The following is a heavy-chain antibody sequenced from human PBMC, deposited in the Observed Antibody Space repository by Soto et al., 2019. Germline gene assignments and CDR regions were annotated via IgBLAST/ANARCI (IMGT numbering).Heavy chain of an antibody. CDR2: IYYSGST. CDR3: ARENPTYSDNGWFDP. V-gene: IGHV4-61*01. D-gene: IGHD4-4*01. CDR1: GGSVSSGSYY. Sequence: QVQLQESGPGLVKPSETLSLTCTVSGGSVSSGSYYWSWIRQPPGKGLEWIGYIYYSGSTNYNPSLKSRVTIAVDTSKNQFSLKLSSVTAADTAVYYCARENPTYSDNGWFDPWGQGTLVTVSS. J-gene: IGHJ5*02.